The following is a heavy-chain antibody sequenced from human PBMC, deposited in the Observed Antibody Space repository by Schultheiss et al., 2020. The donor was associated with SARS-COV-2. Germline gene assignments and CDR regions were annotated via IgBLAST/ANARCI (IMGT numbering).Heavy chain of an antibody. CDR3: ARDGLRTTVTFDL. V-gene: IGHV1-2*02. CDR2: INPNSGGT. CDR1: GYTFIGYY. J-gene: IGHJ2*01. Sequence: ASVKVSCKASGYTFIGYYMHWVRQAPGQGIEWMGWINPNSGGTNYAQKLQGRVTMTTDTSTSTAYMELRSLRSDDTAVYYCARDGLRTTVTFDLWGRGTLVTVSS. D-gene: IGHD4-17*01.